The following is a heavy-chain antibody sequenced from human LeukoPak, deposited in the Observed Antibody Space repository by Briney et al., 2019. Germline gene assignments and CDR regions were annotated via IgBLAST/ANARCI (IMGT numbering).Heavy chain of an antibody. CDR1: GSIFTTYW. CDR3: ARRQGCSSTSCPPDY. D-gene: IGHD2-2*01. CDR2: IYPGDSDT. Sequence: GTSLQISCRGSGSIFTTYWIGWVRQLPGKGLEWMGIIYPGDSDTRYTPSFQGLVTMSADKSNNTANLQWSSLKASDTAMYYCARRQGCSSTSCPPDYWGQGTLVTVST. J-gene: IGHJ4*02. V-gene: IGHV5-51*01.